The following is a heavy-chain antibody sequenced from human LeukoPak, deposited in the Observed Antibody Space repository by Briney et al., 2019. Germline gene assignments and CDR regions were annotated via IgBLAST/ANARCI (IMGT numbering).Heavy chain of an antibody. J-gene: IGHJ4*02. CDR2: IKEDGSEK. V-gene: IGHV3-7*01. Sequence: GGSLRLSCVASGFTSSAFCMSWVRQAPGKGLEWVANIKEDGSEKYYVDSVKGRFTISRDNAKNSLYLQMNSLTVEDTAVYYCARGGHYFFDNWGQGTLVTVSS. CDR3: ARGGHYFFDN. CDR1: GFTSSAFC.